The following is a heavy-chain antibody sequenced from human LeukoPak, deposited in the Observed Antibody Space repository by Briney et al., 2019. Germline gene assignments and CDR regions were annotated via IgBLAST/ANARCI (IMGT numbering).Heavy chain of an antibody. D-gene: IGHD1-14*01. CDR2: VYFRSKWYS. V-gene: IGHV6-1*01. CDR3: VRGNQNFDY. Sequence: SLTLSLTCAISGESVSSSSASWNWIRQSPSRGLEWLGRVYFRSKWYSDYAESVRSRTTVSPDTSKNQFSLQLTSVSLDDTAIYYCVRGNQNFDYWGQGTLVTVSS. J-gene: IGHJ4*02. CDR1: GESVSSSSAS.